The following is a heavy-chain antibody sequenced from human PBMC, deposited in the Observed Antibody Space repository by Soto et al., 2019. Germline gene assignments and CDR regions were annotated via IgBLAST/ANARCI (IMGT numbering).Heavy chain of an antibody. CDR3: AREIPRDGYNFGSGGMDV. J-gene: IGHJ6*02. D-gene: IGHD5-12*01. V-gene: IGHV4-39*07. Sequence: QLQLQESGPGLVKASETLSLTCTVSGASISRSSYCWAWIRQAPGKGLEWIASICYSGATYSNPSLRSRVFISLDTSKNQFSLRLSSVTAADTAVYYCAREIPRDGYNFGSGGMDVWGQGTTVTVSS. CDR2: ICYSGAT. CDR1: GASISRSSYC.